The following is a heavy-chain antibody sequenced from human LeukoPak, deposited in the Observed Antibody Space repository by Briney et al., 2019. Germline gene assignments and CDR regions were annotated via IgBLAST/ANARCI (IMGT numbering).Heavy chain of an antibody. V-gene: IGHV4-59*08. D-gene: IGHD6-13*01. CDR3: ARHSRYSSSWGFDY. CDR2: IYYSGST. J-gene: IGHJ4*02. Sequence: PSETLSLTCTVSGGSISSYYWSWIRQPPGKGLEWIGYIYYSGSTNYNPSLKSRVTISVDTSKNQFSLKLSSVTAADTAVYYCARHSRYSSSWGFDYWGQGTLVTVSS. CDR1: GGSISSYY.